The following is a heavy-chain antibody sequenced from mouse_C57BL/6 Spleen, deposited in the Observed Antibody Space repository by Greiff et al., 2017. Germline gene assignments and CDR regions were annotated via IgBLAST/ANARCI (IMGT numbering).Heavy chain of an antibody. CDR2: IYPRSGNT. CDR3: ARGCHYGSSPAWFAY. CDR1: GYTFTSYG. J-gene: IGHJ3*01. V-gene: IGHV1-81*01. Sequence: VQLQQSGAALARPGASVKLSCKASGYTFTSYGISWVKQRTGQGLEWIGEIYPRSGNTYYNEKFKGKATLTADKSSSTAYMELRSLTSEDSAVYVCARGCHYGSSPAWFAYWGQWSLVTVSA. D-gene: IGHD1-1*01.